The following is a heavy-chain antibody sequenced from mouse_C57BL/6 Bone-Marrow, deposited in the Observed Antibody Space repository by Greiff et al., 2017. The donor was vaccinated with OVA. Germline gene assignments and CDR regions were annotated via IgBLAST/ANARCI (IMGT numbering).Heavy chain of an antibody. CDR2: IYPRSGNT. D-gene: IGHD1-1*01. CDR1: GYTFTSYG. V-gene: IGHV1-81*01. CDR3: ARAPPYYGRRYFDV. J-gene: IGHJ1*03. Sequence: QVQLQQSGAELARPGASVKLSCKASGYTFTSYGISWVKQRTGQGLEWIGEIYPRSGNTYYNEKFKGKATLTADKSSSTAYMELRSLTAEGSAVYFCARAPPYYGRRYFDVWGTGTTVTVSS.